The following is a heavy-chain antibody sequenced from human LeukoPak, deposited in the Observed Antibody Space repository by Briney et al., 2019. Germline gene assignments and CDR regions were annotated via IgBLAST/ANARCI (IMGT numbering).Heavy chain of an antibody. J-gene: IGHJ4*02. CDR1: GFTFRSYS. D-gene: IGHD3-9*01. Sequence: GGSLRLSCAASGFTFRSYSMNWVRQAPGKGLEWVSSISSSSSYIYYADSVKGRFTISRDNAKNSLYLQMNSLRAEDTAVYYCARVRYFDWSHRYYFDYWGQGTLVTVSS. CDR2: ISSSSSYI. CDR3: ARVRYFDWSHRYYFDY. V-gene: IGHV3-21*01.